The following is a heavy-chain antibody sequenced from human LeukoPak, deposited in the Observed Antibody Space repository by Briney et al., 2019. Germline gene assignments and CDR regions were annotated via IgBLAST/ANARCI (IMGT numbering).Heavy chain of an antibody. D-gene: IGHD1-26*01. CDR3: VRQGGWGGATSLIEF. J-gene: IGHJ4*02. Sequence: PAETESLTCTVSGVSISTSTHYWAWIRQPPGKGLEWIGSMFYRGSTYYNASLKSRVTLSVDTSRNQFSLKLSSVTPSDTAMYYCVRQGGWGGATSLIEFWGQGTLVTVSS. V-gene: IGHV4-39*01. CDR2: MFYRGST. CDR1: GVSISTSTHY.